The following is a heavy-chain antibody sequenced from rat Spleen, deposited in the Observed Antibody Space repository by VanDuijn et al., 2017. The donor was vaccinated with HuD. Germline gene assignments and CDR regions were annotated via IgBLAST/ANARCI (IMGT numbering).Heavy chain of an antibody. CDR2: ISPTGGST. CDR3: TTHVYYGPYWYFDF. Sequence: EVQLVESGGGLVQPGRSLKLSCAASGFTFSNYGMHWIRRAPTKGLEWVSSISPTGGSTSYRDSVQGRFTISRDNAKSTLYLQMDSLRSEDTATYYCTTHVYYGPYWYFDFWGPGTMVTVSS. V-gene: IGHV5-19*01. J-gene: IGHJ1*01. CDR1: GFTFSNYG. D-gene: IGHD1-6*01.